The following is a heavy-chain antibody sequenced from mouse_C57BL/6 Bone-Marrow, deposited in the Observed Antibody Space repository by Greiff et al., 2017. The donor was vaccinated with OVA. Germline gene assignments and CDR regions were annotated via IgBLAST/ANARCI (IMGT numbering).Heavy chain of an antibody. CDR3: ARVRDGGSRDY. Sequence: EVQLQESGGGLVKPGGSLKLSCAASGFTFSSYAMSWVRQTPEKRLEWVATISDGGSYTYYPDNVKGRFTISSDNAKNNRYLHMSHLNTEDTAMDDCARVRDGGSRDYGGQGTTLTVSS. J-gene: IGHJ2*01. CDR2: ISDGGSYT. V-gene: IGHV5-4*01. D-gene: IGHD1-1*02. CDR1: GFTFSSYA.